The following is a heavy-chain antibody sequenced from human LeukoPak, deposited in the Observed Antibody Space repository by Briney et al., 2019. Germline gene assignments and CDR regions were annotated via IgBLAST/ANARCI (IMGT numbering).Heavy chain of an antibody. D-gene: IGHD3-10*01. J-gene: IGHJ6*03. CDR2: ISPSGGST. V-gene: IGHV1-46*01. CDR1: GYTFTSNY. Sequence: GASVKVSCKAFGYTFTSNYMHWVRQAPGQGPEWMGVISPSGGSTTYAQKFQGRVTLTRDMSTSTDYLELSSLRSEDTAVYYCARVLSGRGSLYSYYYYMDVWGKGTTVTISS. CDR3: ARVLSGRGSLYSYYYYMDV.